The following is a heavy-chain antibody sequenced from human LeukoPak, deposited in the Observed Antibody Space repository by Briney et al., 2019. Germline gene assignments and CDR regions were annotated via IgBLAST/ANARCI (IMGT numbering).Heavy chain of an antibody. Sequence: GGSLRLSCAASGFTFSDHNMDWVRQAPGKGLGWVGRSRDKANSYTTEYAASVKGRFTFSRDDSKNSLYLQMNSLKVEDTAVYYCARTLSGYVYGLDVWGQGTTVTVSS. V-gene: IGHV3-72*01. CDR1: GFTFSDHN. D-gene: IGHD5-12*01. CDR2: SRDKANSYTT. CDR3: ARTLSGYVYGLDV. J-gene: IGHJ6*02.